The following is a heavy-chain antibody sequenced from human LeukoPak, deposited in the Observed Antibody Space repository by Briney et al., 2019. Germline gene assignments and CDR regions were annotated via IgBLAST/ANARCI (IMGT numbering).Heavy chain of an antibody. CDR2: IYYSGST. CDR3: ARGGSGYDWFDP. D-gene: IGHD5-12*01. V-gene: IGHV4-39*07. Sequence: SETLSLTCTVSGGSISSSSYYWGWIRQPPGKGLEWIGSIYYSGSTYYNPSLKSRVTISVDTSKNQFSLELSSVTAADTAVHYCARGGSGYDWFDPWGQGTLVTVSS. CDR1: GGSISSSSYY. J-gene: IGHJ5*02.